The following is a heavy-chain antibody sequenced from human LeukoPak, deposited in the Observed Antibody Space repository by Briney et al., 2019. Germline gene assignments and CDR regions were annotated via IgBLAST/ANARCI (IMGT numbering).Heavy chain of an antibody. J-gene: IGHJ4*02. CDR1: GFTFSRYA. CDR2: ISGSGGST. Sequence: GGSLRLSCAASGFTFSRYAMSWVRQAPGKGLEWVSAISGSGGSTYYADTVKGRFTISRDNSKNPLYLQMNSRRAEDTAVYYCAKPRPHYDILTGYRYYFDYWGQGTLVTVSS. CDR3: AKPRPHYDILTGYRYYFDY. V-gene: IGHV3-23*01. D-gene: IGHD3-9*01.